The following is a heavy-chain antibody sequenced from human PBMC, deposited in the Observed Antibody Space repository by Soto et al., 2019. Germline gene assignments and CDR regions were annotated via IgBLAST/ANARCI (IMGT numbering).Heavy chain of an antibody. V-gene: IGHV4-31*03. D-gene: IGHD3-10*01. CDR2: IY. Sequence: SETLSLTCTVSGGSISSGGYYWSWIRQHPGKGLEWIGYIYYNPSLKSRVTISVDTSKNQFSLKLSSVTAADTAVYYCARVFGFGGMDVWGQGTTVS. CDR3: ARVFGFGGMDV. CDR1: GGSISSGGYY. J-gene: IGHJ6*02.